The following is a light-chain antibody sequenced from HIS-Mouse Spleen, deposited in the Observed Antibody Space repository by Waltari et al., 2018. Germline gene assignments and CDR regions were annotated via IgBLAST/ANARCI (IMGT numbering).Light chain of an antibody. CDR3: QQYNSYPIT. Sequence: DIQMTQSPSTLSASVGDRVTITCRARQSISRWLAWYQQKPGKAPKLLIYKASSLESGVPSRFSGSGSGTEFTLTISSLQPDDFATYYCQQYNSYPITFGQGTRLEIK. V-gene: IGKV1-5*03. CDR1: QSISRW. J-gene: IGKJ5*01. CDR2: KAS.